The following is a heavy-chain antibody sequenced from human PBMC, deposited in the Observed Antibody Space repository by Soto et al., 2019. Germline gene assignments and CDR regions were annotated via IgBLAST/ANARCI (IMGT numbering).Heavy chain of an antibody. J-gene: IGHJ6*02. V-gene: IGHV4-31*03. D-gene: IGHD4-17*01. Sequence: QVQLQESGPGLVRPSQTLSLTCIVSGDSISSAGSYWTWIRQHPGKGLEWIGYIYYSGTTYYNPSLQSRVGMSVDTSRNQFSLKLASGGAADPALYYCARGPGPGESGNYYYGVDGWGQGTTVTGSS. CDR3: ARGPGPGESGNYYYGVDG. CDR1: GDSISSAGSY. CDR2: IYYSGTT.